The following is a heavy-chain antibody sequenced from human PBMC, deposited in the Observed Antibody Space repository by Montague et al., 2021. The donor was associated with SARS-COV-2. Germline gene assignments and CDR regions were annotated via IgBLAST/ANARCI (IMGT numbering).Heavy chain of an antibody. CDR2: INHSGST. V-gene: IGHV4-34*01. D-gene: IGHD4-17*01. J-gene: IGHJ6*02. Sequence: SETLSLTSALYGGSFSGYYLNWIRQPPGKGLEWIGEINHSGSTNYNPSLKSRVTIAVDTSKNQVSLKLTSVTAADTAVFYCARSTVTNSPFGFSNKLRSRYNGMDVWGQGTTVTVSS. CDR1: GGSFSGYY. CDR3: ARSTVTNSPFGFSNKLRSRYNGMDV.